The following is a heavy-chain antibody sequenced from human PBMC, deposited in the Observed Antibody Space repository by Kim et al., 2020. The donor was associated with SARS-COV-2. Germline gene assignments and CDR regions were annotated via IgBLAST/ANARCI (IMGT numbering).Heavy chain of an antibody. CDR2: IWYDGSNK. V-gene: IGHV3-33*01. J-gene: IGHJ4*02. CDR3: VGDRERYDNNLDY. Sequence: GGSLRLSCAASGFTFSSYGMHWVRQAPGKGLEWVAVIWYDGSNKYYADSVKGRFTISRDNSKNTLYLQMNSLRAEDTAVYYCVGDRERYDNNLDYWGQGTLVTVSS. CDR1: GFTFSSYG. D-gene: IGHD5-12*01.